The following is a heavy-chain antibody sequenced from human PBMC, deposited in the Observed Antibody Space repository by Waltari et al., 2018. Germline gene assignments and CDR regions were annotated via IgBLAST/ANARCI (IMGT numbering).Heavy chain of an antibody. J-gene: IGHJ4*02. CDR1: GYTFTDYY. CDR3: ATWITGQLERPLPNTY. CDR2: VDPEDGET. D-gene: IGHD1-1*01. V-gene: IGHV1-69-2*01. Sequence: EVQLVQSGAEVKKPGATVKISCKASGYTFTDYYMHWVQQAPGKGLEWMGRVDPEDGETRYAEKFQGRVTITADTSTDTAYMELSSLRSEDTAVYYCATWITGQLERPLPNTYWGQGTLVTVSS.